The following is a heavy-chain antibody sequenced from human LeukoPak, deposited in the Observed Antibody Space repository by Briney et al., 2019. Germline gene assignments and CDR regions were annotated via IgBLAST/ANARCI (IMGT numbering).Heavy chain of an antibody. CDR3: ASASRPPYYHGMDV. Sequence: PSETLSLTCTVSGGSISSYYWSWIRQPPGKGLEWIGYIYYSGSANSNPSLRSRVTISVDMSKNQFSLKLSSVTAADTAVYYCASASRPPYYHGMDVWGQGTTVTVSS. CDR1: GGSISSYY. J-gene: IGHJ6*02. CDR2: IYYSGSA. V-gene: IGHV4-59*01.